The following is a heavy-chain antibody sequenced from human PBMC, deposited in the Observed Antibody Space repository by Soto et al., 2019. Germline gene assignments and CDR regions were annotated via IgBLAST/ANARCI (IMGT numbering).Heavy chain of an antibody. CDR1: GYTFTGYY. CDR3: AREDTPYSSSEADAFDI. V-gene: IGHV1-2*04. D-gene: IGHD6-13*01. J-gene: IGHJ3*02. CDR2: INPNSGGT. Sequence: ASVKVSCKASGYTFTGYYMHWVRQAPGQGLEWMGWINPNSGGTNYAQKFQGWVTMTRDTSISTAYMELSRLRSDDTAVYYCAREDTPYSSSEADAFDIWGQGTMVTVSS.